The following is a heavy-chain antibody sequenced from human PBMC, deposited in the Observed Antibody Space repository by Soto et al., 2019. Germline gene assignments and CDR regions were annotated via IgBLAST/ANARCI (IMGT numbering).Heavy chain of an antibody. CDR3: AKGGIYDILTGYYLSDYYFDY. CDR1: GFTFSSYA. CDR2: ISGSGGST. J-gene: IGHJ4*02. V-gene: IGHV3-23*01. D-gene: IGHD3-9*01. Sequence: GGSLRLSCAASGFTFSSYAMSWVRQAPGKGLEWVSAISGSGGSTYYADSVKGRFTISRDNSKNTLYLQMNSLRAEDTAVYYCAKGGIYDILTGYYLSDYYFDYWGQGTLVTVSS.